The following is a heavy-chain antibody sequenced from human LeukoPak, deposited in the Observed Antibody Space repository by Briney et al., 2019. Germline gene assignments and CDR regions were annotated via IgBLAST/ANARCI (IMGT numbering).Heavy chain of an antibody. Sequence: ASVKVSCKASGYTFTSYDINWVRQATGQGLEGMGWMNPNSGNTGYAQKFQGRVTMTRNTSISTAYMELGSLRSEDTAVYYCARGSSYYPFDYWGQGTLVTVSS. D-gene: IGHD3-10*01. CDR1: GYTFTSYD. V-gene: IGHV1-8*01. CDR2: MNPNSGNT. CDR3: ARGSSYYPFDY. J-gene: IGHJ4*02.